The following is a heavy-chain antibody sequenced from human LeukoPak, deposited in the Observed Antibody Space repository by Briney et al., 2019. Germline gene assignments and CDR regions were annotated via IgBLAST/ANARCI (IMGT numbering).Heavy chain of an antibody. CDR1: GDSVSSKIAA. CDR2: TYYRSKWYT. J-gene: IGHJ5*02. Sequence: SQTLSLICAISGDSVSSKIAAWTWIRQSPSRGLEWLGRTYYRSKWYTDYATSVRSRISINPDTSKNLFSLQLNSVTPEDTAVYYCARGSCSSSSCHNWFDPWGQGTLVTVSS. V-gene: IGHV6-1*01. D-gene: IGHD2-2*01. CDR3: ARGSCSSSSCHNWFDP.